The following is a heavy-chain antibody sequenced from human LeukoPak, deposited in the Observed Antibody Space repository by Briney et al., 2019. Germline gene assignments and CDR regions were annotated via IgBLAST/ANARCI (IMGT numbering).Heavy chain of an antibody. CDR2: IWYDGSNK. V-gene: IGHV3-33*01. Sequence: GGSLRLSCAASGFTFSSYGMHWVRQAPGKGLEWVAVIWYDGSNKYYADSVKGRFTISRDNAKNTLYLQMNSLRAEDTAVYYCARGEYQLLWLREYYYYGMDVWGKGTTVTVSS. CDR1: GFTFSSYG. J-gene: IGHJ6*04. CDR3: ARGEYQLLWLREYYYYGMDV. D-gene: IGHD2-2*01.